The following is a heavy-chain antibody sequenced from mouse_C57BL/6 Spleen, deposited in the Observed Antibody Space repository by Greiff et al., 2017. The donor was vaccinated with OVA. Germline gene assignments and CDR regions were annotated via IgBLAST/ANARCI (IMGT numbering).Heavy chain of an antibody. CDR3: ARERYGSSGAMDY. Sequence: VKLKQPGTELVKPGASVKLSCKASGYTFTSYWMHWVKQRPGQGLEWIGNINPSNGGTNYNEKFKSKATLTVDKSSSTAYMQLSSLTSEDSAVYYCARERYGSSGAMDYWGQGTSVTVSS. CDR1: GYTFTSYW. D-gene: IGHD1-1*01. J-gene: IGHJ4*01. CDR2: INPSNGGT. V-gene: IGHV1-53*01.